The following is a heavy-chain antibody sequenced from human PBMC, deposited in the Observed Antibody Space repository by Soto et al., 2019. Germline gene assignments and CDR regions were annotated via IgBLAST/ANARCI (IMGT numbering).Heavy chain of an antibody. CDR2: IDPTDSYT. J-gene: IGHJ3*02. CDR1: GYSFSSYC. D-gene: IGHD1-26*01. CDR3: ASSEWEQLPCDAFEI. V-gene: IGHV5-10-1*01. Sequence: PWESLKFSCKGSGYSFSSYCIAWVRQMAGKGLKWMGRIDPTDSYTNYSPSFTGHVTISADKSLSTAYLQWSSLKASDTAMYYCASSEWEQLPCDAFEIWGQGTMVRVSS.